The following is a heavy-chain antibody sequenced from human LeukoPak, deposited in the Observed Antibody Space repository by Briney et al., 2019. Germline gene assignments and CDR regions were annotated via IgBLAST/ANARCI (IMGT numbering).Heavy chain of an antibody. CDR3: ARQGRGGYDWEDRTDLGYYYYYMDV. J-gene: IGHJ6*03. Sequence: GESLKISCKGSGYSFTSYWIGWVRQMPGKGLEWMGIIYPGDSDTRYSPSFQGQVTISADKSISTAYMQWSSLKASDTAMYYCARQGRGGYDWEDRTDLGYYYYYMDVWGKGTTVTVSS. V-gene: IGHV5-51*01. D-gene: IGHD5-12*01. CDR2: IYPGDSDT. CDR1: GYSFTSYW.